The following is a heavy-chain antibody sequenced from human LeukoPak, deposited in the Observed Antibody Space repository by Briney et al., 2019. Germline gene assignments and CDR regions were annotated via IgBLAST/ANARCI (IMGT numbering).Heavy chain of an antibody. J-gene: IGHJ5*02. CDR3: ARLPGYYDSSGWNYFDP. Sequence: GESLKISCKGSGYSFTSYWIGWVRQLPGKGLEWLGIIFPGDSDIRYSPSFQGQVTISADKAIRTAYLQWSSLKASDTAVYFCARLPGYYDSSGWNYFDPWGQGTQVTVSP. CDR2: IFPGDSDI. CDR1: GYSFTSYW. V-gene: IGHV5-51*01. D-gene: IGHD3-22*01.